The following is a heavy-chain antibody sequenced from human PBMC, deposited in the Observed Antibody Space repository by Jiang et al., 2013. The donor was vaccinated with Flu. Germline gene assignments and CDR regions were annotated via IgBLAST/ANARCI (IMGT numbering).Heavy chain of an antibody. J-gene: IGHJ4*02. V-gene: IGHV4-59*08. Sequence: SSYYWSWIRQPPGKGLEWVGFIYDSGSTNYNPSLKSRVTISEDTSKNQFSLNLRSVTAADTAVYYCARRAVVAGAPSFEYWGQGTLVTVSS. D-gene: IGHD1-26*01. CDR1: SSYY. CDR3: ARRAVVAGAPSFEY. CDR2: IYDSGST.